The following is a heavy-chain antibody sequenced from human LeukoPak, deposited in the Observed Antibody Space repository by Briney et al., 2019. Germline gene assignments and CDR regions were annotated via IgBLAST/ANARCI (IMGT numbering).Heavy chain of an antibody. Sequence: AAASLKISSKSSGYSFTSYWIGWVRQMPGKGLEWMGIIYPGDSDTRYSPSLQGQATISAATFISTAYLQWSRLKASDTAMYYCARQARGYYDSSGYLTYYYYYMDVWGKGTTVTVSS. D-gene: IGHD3-22*01. V-gene: IGHV5-51*01. CDR1: GYSFTSYW. J-gene: IGHJ6*03. CDR2: IYPGDSDT. CDR3: ARQARGYYDSSGYLTYYYYYMDV.